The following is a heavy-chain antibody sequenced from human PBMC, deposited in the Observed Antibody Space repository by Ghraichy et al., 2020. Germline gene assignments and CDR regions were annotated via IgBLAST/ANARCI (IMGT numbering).Heavy chain of an antibody. J-gene: IGHJ3*02. Sequence: GGSLRLSCAASGFTFSSYSMNWVRQAPGKGLEWVSSISSSSSYIYYADSVKGRFTISRDNAKNSLYLQMNSLRAEDTAVDYCARDKRGVYCGGDCYPPHAFYIWGQGTMVTVSS. CDR2: ISSSSSYI. CDR3: ARDKRGVYCGGDCYPPHAFYI. D-gene: IGHD2-21*02. CDR1: GFTFSSYS. V-gene: IGHV3-21*01.